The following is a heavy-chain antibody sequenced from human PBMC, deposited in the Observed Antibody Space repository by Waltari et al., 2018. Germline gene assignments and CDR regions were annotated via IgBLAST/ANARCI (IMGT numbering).Heavy chain of an antibody. V-gene: IGHV1-69*04. D-gene: IGHD3-10*01. CDR2: IIPSLGIA. J-gene: IGHJ6*02. CDR1: VGTFSSYA. CDR3: ARSGSYDYYYYGMDV. Sequence: QVQLVQSGAEVKKPGSSVKVSCKASVGTFSSYAISWVRQAPGQGLEWMGRIIPSLGIATYAQKFQGRVTITADKSTSTAYMELSSLRSEDTAVYYCARSGSYDYYYYGMDVWGQGTTVTVSS.